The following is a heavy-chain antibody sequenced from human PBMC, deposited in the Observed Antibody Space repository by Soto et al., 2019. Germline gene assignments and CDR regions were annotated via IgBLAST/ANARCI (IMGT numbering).Heavy chain of an antibody. Sequence: PWGSLRLSCAASGFTLLRYGISCFRHSPGKGLEWVSAVSPNGQGIYYADSVRGRFTISRDFSKNTVFLHMDSLRAEDTAVYYCAKDRDYPRDYFHYWGQGTLVTVSS. CDR2: VSPNGQGI. J-gene: IGHJ4*02. CDR1: GFTLLRYG. D-gene: IGHD3-10*01. CDR3: AKDRDYPRDYFHY. V-gene: IGHV3-23*01.